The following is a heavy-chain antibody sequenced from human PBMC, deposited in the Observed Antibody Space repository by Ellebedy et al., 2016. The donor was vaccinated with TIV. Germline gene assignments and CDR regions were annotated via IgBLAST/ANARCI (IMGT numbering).Heavy chain of an antibody. J-gene: IGHJ6*02. V-gene: IGHV1-46*01. D-gene: IGHD3-9*01. CDR2: INPSGGST. Sequence: ASVKVSXXASGYTFTSYYMHWVRQAPGQGLEWMGIINPSGGSTSYAQKFQGRVTMTRDTSTSTVYMELSSLRSEDTAVYYCARDPNYDILTGYYQYYYYYGMDVWGQGTTVTVSS. CDR3: ARDPNYDILTGYYQYYYYYGMDV. CDR1: GYTFTSYY.